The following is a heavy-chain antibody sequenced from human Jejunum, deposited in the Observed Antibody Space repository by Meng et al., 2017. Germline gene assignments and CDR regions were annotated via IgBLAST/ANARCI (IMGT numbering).Heavy chain of an antibody. Sequence: QMQRPASVTVLVKPSETLSLACAVAVGSISSVYWWTWVRQSPGKGLEWIGEIYHSGSTNYNPSLKSRVTISVDKSKNQFSLKLTSVTAADTAVYYCARGGYYSFDYWGQGTLVTVSS. J-gene: IGHJ4*02. V-gene: IGHV4-4*02. D-gene: IGHD5-18*01. CDR1: VGSISSVYW. CDR2: IYHSGST. CDR3: ARGGYYSFDY.